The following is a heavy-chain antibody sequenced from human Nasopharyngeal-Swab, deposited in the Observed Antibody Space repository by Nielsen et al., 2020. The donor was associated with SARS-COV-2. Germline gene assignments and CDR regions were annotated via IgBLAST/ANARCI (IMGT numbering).Heavy chain of an antibody. Sequence: ASVKVSCKASGYTFTSYYMHWVRQAPGQGLEWMGIINPSGGSTNYAQKFQGRVTITADESTSTAYMELSSLRSEDTAVYYCASGYSYGSYFDYWGQGTLVTVSS. CDR1: GYTFTSYY. CDR2: INPSGGST. CDR3: ASGYSYGSYFDY. J-gene: IGHJ4*02. V-gene: IGHV1-46*01. D-gene: IGHD5-18*01.